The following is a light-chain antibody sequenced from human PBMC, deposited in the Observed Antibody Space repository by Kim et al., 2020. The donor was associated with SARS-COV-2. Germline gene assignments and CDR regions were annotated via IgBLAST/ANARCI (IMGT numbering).Light chain of an antibody. J-gene: IGLJ3*02. CDR3: ASYTSSNSLV. CDR2: DVT. CDR1: SNDIGLYNY. V-gene: IGLV2-14*03. Sequence: GQSITNSCTGTSNDIGLYNYVSWYQLHPGTAPKLLIYDVTKRPSGVSDRFAGSKSGNTASLSISGLQTEDESEYFCASYTSSNSLVFGGGTKLTVL.